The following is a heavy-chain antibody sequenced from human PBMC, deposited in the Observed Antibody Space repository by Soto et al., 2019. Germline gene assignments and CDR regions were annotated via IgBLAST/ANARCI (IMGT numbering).Heavy chain of an antibody. V-gene: IGHV3-73*01. D-gene: IGHD4-17*01. CDR1: GFTFSGSA. Sequence: EVQLVESGGGLVQPGGSLTLSCAVSGFTFSGSAMPWVRQASGKGLEWVGRIRSKSNSYATAYAASVKGRFTISRDDSTTTAYLQMNSLKTEDTAVYYCTRGYGDYVRDYWGQGTVVTVSS. J-gene: IGHJ4*02. CDR3: TRGYGDYVRDY. CDR2: IRSKSNSYAT.